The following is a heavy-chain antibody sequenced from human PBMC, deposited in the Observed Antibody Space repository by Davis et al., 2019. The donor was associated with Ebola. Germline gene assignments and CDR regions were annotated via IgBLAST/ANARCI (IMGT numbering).Heavy chain of an antibody. V-gene: IGHV4-59*08. CDR1: GGSISSYY. CDR3: ARGGRHGYNYGLCNY. J-gene: IGHJ4*02. Sequence: SETLSLTCAVSGGSISSYYWSWIRQPPGKGLEWIGYIYYSGSTNYNPSLKSRVTISVDTSKNQFSLKLSSVTAADTAVYYCARGGRHGYNYGLCNYWGQGTLVTVSS. CDR2: IYYSGST. D-gene: IGHD5-24*01.